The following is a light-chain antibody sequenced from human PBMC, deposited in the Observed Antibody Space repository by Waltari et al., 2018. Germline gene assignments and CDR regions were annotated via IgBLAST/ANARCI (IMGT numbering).Light chain of an antibody. V-gene: IGLV4-69*01. J-gene: IGLJ3*02. CDR1: SGHSSYD. CDR3: QTWDTGGVV. Sequence: QVVLTQSPSASASLGASVKLTCILSSGHSSYDIAWHQQRPEKGPRYLMKVTSGGSHIKGDGISIRFSGSSSGAERYLTISSLQSEDEADYYCQTWDTGGVVFGGGTRLTAL. CDR2: VTSGGSH.